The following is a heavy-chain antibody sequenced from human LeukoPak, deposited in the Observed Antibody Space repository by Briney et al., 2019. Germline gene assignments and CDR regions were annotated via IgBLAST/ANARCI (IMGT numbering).Heavy chain of an antibody. CDR1: GFTFKNYA. D-gene: IGHD1-1*01. V-gene: IGHV3-23*01. CDR2: IGDTDADG. J-gene: IGHJ4*02. CDR3: GRDWKLDY. Sequence: GGSLRLSCAASGFTFKNYAMSWVRQARGKGLEWVSAIGDTDADGKYAHSVKGRFTISRDNSRNTLYLHLNSLRVEDTAIYYCGRDWKLDYWGQGTLVTVSS.